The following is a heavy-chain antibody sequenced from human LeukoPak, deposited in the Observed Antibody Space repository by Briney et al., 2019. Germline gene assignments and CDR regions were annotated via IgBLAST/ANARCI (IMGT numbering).Heavy chain of an antibody. D-gene: IGHD1-26*01. CDR2: ISGSGGST. Sequence: GGSLRLSCAASGFTFTGYAMSWVRQAPGKGLEWVSAISGSGGSTYYADSVKGRFTISRDNSKNTLYLQMNSLRAEDTAVYYCAEVGIVGASLTSPWGQGTLVTVSS. J-gene: IGHJ5*02. CDR3: AEVGIVGASLTSP. V-gene: IGHV3-23*01. CDR1: GFTFTGYA.